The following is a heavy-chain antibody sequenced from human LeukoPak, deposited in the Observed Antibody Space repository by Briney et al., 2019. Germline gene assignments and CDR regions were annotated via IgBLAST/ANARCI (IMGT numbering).Heavy chain of an antibody. CDR1: GGSISSYY. D-gene: IGHD6-19*01. Sequence: SETLSLTCTVSGGSISSYYWSWIRQPAGKGLEWIGRIYTSRTTNYNPSLKRRVTMSIDTSKNQFSLKQSSVTAADTAVYYCAREEYSSGWYSYYFDYWGQGTLVTVSS. J-gene: IGHJ4*02. CDR2: IYTSRTT. CDR3: AREEYSSGWYSYYFDY. V-gene: IGHV4-4*07.